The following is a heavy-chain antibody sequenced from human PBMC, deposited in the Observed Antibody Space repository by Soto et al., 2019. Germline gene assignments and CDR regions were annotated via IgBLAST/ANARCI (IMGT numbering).Heavy chain of an antibody. J-gene: IGHJ4*02. D-gene: IGHD6-13*01. Sequence: SETLSLTCTVSGGSISSGDYYWSWIRQPPGKGLEWIGYIYYSGSTYYNPSLKSRVTISVDTSKNQFSMKLSSVTAADTAVYYCARGSRSWYGGAEYCDYWGQGPMVTVSS. CDR3: ARGSRSWYGGAEYCDY. CDR1: GGSISSGDYY. CDR2: IYYSGST. V-gene: IGHV4-30-4*01.